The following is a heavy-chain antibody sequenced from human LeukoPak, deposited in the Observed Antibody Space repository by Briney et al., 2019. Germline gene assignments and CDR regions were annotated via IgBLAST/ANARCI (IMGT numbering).Heavy chain of an antibody. CDR2: IIPIFGTA. CDR1: GFTFSSYA. CDR3: ARLGYSGYDRQGAYFDY. Sequence: PGGSLRLSCAASGFTFSSYAISWVRQAPGQGLEWMGGIIPIFGTANYAQKFQGRVTITADESTSTAYMELSSLRSEDTAVYYCARLGYSGYDRQGAYFDYWGQGTLVTVSS. V-gene: IGHV1-69*01. J-gene: IGHJ4*02. D-gene: IGHD5-12*01.